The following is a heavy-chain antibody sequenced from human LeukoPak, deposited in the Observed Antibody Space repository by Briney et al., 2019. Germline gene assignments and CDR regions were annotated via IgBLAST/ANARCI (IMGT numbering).Heavy chain of an antibody. CDR3: AREATGLDGYNDGYYFDY. Sequence: SETLSLTCTVSGGSISSYYWSWIRQPPGKGLEWIGYIYYSGSTNYNPSLKSRVTISVDTSKNQFSLKLSSVTAADTAVYYCAREATGLDGYNDGYYFDYWGQGTLVTVSS. V-gene: IGHV4-59*01. CDR2: IYYSGST. CDR1: GGSISSYY. J-gene: IGHJ4*02. D-gene: IGHD5-24*01.